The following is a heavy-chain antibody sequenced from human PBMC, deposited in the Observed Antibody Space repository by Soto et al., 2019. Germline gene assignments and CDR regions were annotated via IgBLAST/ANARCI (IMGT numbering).Heavy chain of an antibody. CDR1: GFTFSSYA. V-gene: IGHV3-23*01. D-gene: IGHD2-2*01. CDR2: ISVSGGST. Sequence: GGSLRLSCAASGFTFSSYAMSWVRQAPGKGLEWVSAISVSGGSTYYADSVKGRFTISRDNSKTTLYLQMNSLRAEDKAVYHCAKEVVPADSLCYYYYGMDVWGQGTTVTVSS. CDR3: AKEVVPADSLCYYYYGMDV. J-gene: IGHJ6*02.